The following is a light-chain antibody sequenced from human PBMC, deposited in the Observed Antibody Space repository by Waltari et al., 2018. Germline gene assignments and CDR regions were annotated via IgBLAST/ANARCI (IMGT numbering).Light chain of an antibody. V-gene: IGKV1-5*03. J-gene: IGKJ4*01. Sequence: DVQMTQYPSTLYDSGGDTVTIICRASQTITRWWAWYQQKPGKAPTLLIYKASTLQAGVPSRFSGSGSGTEFTLTISNLQPDDSATFYCQQYNTYSPTFGQGTKVEIK. CDR2: KAS. CDR3: QQYNTYSPT. CDR1: QTITRW.